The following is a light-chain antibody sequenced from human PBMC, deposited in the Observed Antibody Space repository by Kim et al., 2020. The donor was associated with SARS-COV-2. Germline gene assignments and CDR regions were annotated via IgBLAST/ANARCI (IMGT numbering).Light chain of an antibody. CDR3: QHFLEFPRT. J-gene: IGKJ1*01. Sequence: DVQLTQSPSSLSASVGDRVTLTCQASQGISNYLNWYQQRPGKAPRLLIYDASTLETGVPSRFIGDASGTEFTLTISNLQPEDSATYFWQHFLEFPRTFGQGTKVDIK. V-gene: IGKV1-33*01. CDR1: QGISNY. CDR2: DAS.